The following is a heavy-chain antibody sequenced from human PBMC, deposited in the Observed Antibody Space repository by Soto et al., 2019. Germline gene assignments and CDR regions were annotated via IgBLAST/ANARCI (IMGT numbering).Heavy chain of an antibody. V-gene: IGHV4-59*01. CDR2: IYYAGTT. CDR3: ARGIEGWYQGRYYYGMDV. Sequence: SETLSLTCNVSGSPISSYYWGWFRQPPGQGLEWVGYIYYAGTTSYNPSLKSRVTISVDTSKNQFSLKLSSVTAADTAVYYCARGIEGWYQGRYYYGMDVWGQGTTVTVSS. D-gene: IGHD6-19*01. J-gene: IGHJ6*02. CDR1: GSPISSYY.